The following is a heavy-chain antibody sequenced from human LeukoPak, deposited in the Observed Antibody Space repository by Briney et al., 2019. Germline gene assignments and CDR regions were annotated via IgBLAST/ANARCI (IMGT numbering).Heavy chain of an antibody. CDR1: GYTFTSYY. CDR2: INPSGGST. CDR3: ARQLLGGSPDY. V-gene: IGHV1-46*01. Sequence: ASVKVSCKASGYTFTSYYMHWVRQAPGQGLEWMGIINPSGGSTSYAQKFQGGVTMTRDMSTSTVYMELSSLRSEDTAVHYCARQLLGGSPDYWGQGTLVTVSS. J-gene: IGHJ4*02. D-gene: IGHD2-15*01.